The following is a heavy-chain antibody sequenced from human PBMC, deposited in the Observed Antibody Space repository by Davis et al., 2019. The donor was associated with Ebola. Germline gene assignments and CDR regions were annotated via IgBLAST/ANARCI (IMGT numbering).Heavy chain of an antibody. CDR1: GYTFNTYG. CDR3: ARDAIVLMVYAMNWFDP. J-gene: IGHJ5*02. CDR2: ISAYNGNT. D-gene: IGHD2-8*01. V-gene: IGHV1-18*01. Sequence: ASVKVSCKASGYTFNTYGISWVRQAPGQGLEWMGWISAYNGNTNYAQKLQGRVTMTTDTSTSTAYMELRGLRSDDTAVYYCARDAIVLMVYAMNWFDPWGQGTLVTVSS.